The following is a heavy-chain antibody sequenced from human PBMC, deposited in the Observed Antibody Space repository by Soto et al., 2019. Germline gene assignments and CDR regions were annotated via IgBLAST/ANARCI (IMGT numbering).Heavy chain of an antibody. CDR2: INPNSGGT. D-gene: IGHD1-1*01. CDR1: GYTFTGYY. V-gene: IGHV1-2*04. J-gene: IGHJ4*02. CDR3: ARHKSFWANWRREYYFDY. Sequence: ASVKVSCKASGYTFTGYYMHWVRQAPGQGLEWMGWINPNSGGTNYAQKFQGWVTMTRDTSISTAYMELSRLRSDDTAVYYCARHKSFWANWRREYYFDYWGQGTLVTVSS.